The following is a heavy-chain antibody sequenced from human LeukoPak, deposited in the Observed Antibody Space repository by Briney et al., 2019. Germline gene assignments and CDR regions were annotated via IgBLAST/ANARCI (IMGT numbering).Heavy chain of an antibody. V-gene: IGHV1-18*04. D-gene: IGHD3-22*01. CDR1: GYTFISYA. Sequence: ASVKVSCKTSGYTFISYAISWVRQAPGQGLEWMGWISVHNGNTNYAHKFQGRVTLTTDTPTRTAYMELRSLRSDDTAVYYWARERSYDSSGYYRNNWFDPWGQGTLVTVSS. CDR3: ARERSYDSSGYYRNNWFDP. J-gene: IGHJ5*02. CDR2: ISVHNGNT.